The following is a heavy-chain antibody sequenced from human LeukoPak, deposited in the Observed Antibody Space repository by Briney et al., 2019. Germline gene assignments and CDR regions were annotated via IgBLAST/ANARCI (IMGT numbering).Heavy chain of an antibody. CDR3: ARDGSNSAHYYYSGMDV. CDR1: GFTFSSYG. J-gene: IGHJ6*02. CDR2: IWYDGSNK. D-gene: IGHD2/OR15-2a*01. Sequence: GGSLRLSCAASGFTFSSYGMHWVRQAPGKGLEWVAVIWYDGSNKYYADSVKGRFTISRDNSKNTLYLQMNSLRAEDTAVYYCARDGSNSAHYYYSGMDVWGQGTKVTVSS. V-gene: IGHV3-33*01.